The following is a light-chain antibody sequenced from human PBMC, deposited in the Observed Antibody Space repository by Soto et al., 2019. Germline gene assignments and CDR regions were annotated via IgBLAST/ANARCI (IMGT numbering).Light chain of an antibody. CDR3: QQYGSALLT. J-gene: IGKJ3*01. CDR2: GAS. Sequence: EIVLTQSPGTLSLSPGERATRSCRASQSVSSGYLAWYQQKPGQAPRLLIYGASSRTTGIPDRFSGSGSGTDFTLTSSRIEPEDFAVYYCQQYGSALLTFGPGTKVDIK. V-gene: IGKV3-20*01. CDR1: QSVSSGY.